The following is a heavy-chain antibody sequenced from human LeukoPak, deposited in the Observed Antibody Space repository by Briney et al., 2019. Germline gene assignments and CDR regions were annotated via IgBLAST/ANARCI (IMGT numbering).Heavy chain of an antibody. D-gene: IGHD1-26*01. Sequence: TSETLSLTCTVSGGSISSSSYYWGWIRQPPGKGLEWIGSIYYSGSTYYNPSLKGRVTISVDTSKNQFSLKLGSVTAADTAVYYCARHVGVGATLFDYWGQGTLVTVSS. J-gene: IGHJ4*02. CDR2: IYYSGST. CDR1: GGSISSSSYY. V-gene: IGHV4-39*01. CDR3: ARHVGVGATLFDY.